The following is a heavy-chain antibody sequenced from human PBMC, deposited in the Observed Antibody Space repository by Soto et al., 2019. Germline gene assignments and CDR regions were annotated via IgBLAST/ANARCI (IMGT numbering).Heavy chain of an antibody. J-gene: IGHJ3*02. CDR1: GYTFTSYC. Sequence: GASVKVSCKASGYTFTSYCISWVRQAPGQGLEWMGWISGYNGNTNYAQKVQGRVTMTTDTSTSTAYMELRSLRSDDTAVYYCARAVYYYDSSGLGAFDIWGQGTMVTVSS. D-gene: IGHD3-22*01. CDR2: ISGYNGNT. CDR3: ARAVYYYDSSGLGAFDI. V-gene: IGHV1-18*01.